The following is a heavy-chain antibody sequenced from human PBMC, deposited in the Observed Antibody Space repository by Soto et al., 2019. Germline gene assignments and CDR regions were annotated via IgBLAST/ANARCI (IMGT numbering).Heavy chain of an antibody. CDR1: GASISGFY. Sequence: PSETLSLTCTVSGASISGFYWSWIRKSAGKGLEWIGRIYATGTTDYNPSPKSRVMMSVDTSKKQFSLKLRSVTAADTAVYYCVRDGTKTLRDGFDPWGQGISVTVSS. V-gene: IGHV4-4*07. CDR2: IYATGTT. D-gene: IGHD1-1*01. CDR3: VRDGTKTLRDGFDP. J-gene: IGHJ5*02.